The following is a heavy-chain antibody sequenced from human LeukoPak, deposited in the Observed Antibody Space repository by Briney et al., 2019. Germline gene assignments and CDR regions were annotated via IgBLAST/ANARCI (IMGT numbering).Heavy chain of an antibody. CDR2: IYSSGST. J-gene: IGHJ4*02. D-gene: IGHD2-15*01. V-gene: IGHV4-4*07. CDR1: GGSISSYH. CDR3: ARAMGRLLLIDY. Sequence: PSETLSLTCTVSGGSISSYHWNWIRQPAGEGLEWIGRIYSSGSTDYNPSVKSRVTMSVDTSKNQFSLKLSSVTAADSAVYYCARAMGRLLLIDYWGQGTLVTVSS.